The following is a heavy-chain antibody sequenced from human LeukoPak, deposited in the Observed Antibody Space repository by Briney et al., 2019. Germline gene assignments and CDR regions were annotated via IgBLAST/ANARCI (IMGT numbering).Heavy chain of an antibody. J-gene: IGHJ3*02. CDR3: ARDGLYSSGWYEGDAFDI. CDR1: GFTFSSYS. Sequence: GGSLRLSCAASGFTFSSYSMNWVRQAPGKGLEWVSSISSSSCIYYADSVKGRFTISRDNAKNSLYLQMNSLRAEDTAVYYCARDGLYSSGWYEGDAFDIWGQGTMVTVSS. CDR2: ISSSSCI. V-gene: IGHV3-21*01. D-gene: IGHD6-19*01.